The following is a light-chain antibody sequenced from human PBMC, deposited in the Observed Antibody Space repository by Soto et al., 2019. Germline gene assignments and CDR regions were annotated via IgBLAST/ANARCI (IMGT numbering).Light chain of an antibody. Sequence: EIVMTQSPATLSVSPGERATLSCRASQSVSSSYLAWYQQKPGQAPRLLIYGASIRATGIPDRFSGSGSGTDFTLTISRLEPEDFAVYYCQQYGWAPTWTFGQGTKVDIK. J-gene: IGKJ1*01. CDR2: GAS. V-gene: IGKV3-20*01. CDR3: QQYGWAPTWT. CDR1: QSVSSSY.